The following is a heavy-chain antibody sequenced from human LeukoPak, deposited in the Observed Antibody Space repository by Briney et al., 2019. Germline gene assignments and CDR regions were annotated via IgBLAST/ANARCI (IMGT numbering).Heavy chain of an antibody. CDR1: GGSISSSSYY. V-gene: IGHV4-39*01. CDR2: IYYSGST. J-gene: IGHJ4*02. Sequence: PSETLSLTCTVSGGSISSSSYYWGWIRQPPGKGLEWIGSIYYSGSTYYNPSLKSRVTVSVDTSKNQFSLKLSSVTAADTAVYXCAXRFKGDYYFDYWGQGTLVTVSS. D-gene: IGHD2-21*02. CDR3: AXRFKGDYYFDY.